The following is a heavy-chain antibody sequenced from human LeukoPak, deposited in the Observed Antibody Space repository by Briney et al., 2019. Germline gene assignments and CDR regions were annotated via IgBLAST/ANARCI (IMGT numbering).Heavy chain of an antibody. CDR3: ARGELWFGELLQDY. CDR1: GYTFTSYG. D-gene: IGHD3-10*01. J-gene: IGHJ4*02. Sequence: ASVKVSCKASGYTFTSYGISWVRQARGQGLEWMGWISAYNGNTNYAQKVQGRVTMTTDTSTSTAYMELWSLRSDDTAVHYCARGELWFGELLQDYWGQGTLVTVSS. CDR2: ISAYNGNT. V-gene: IGHV1-18*04.